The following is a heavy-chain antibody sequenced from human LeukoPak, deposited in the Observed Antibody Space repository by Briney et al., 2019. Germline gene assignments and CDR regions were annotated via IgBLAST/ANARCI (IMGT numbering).Heavy chain of an antibody. D-gene: IGHD6-6*01. CDR3: ARSSSPGASNYYYYYMDV. Sequence: SQTLSLTCTVSGGSISSGSYYWSWIRQPAGKGLEWIGRIYTSGSTNYNPSLKSRVTISVDTSKNQFSLKLSSVTAADTAVYYCARSSSPGASNYYYYYMDVWGKGTTVTVSS. CDR1: GGSISSGSYY. CDR2: IYTSGST. J-gene: IGHJ6*03. V-gene: IGHV4-61*02.